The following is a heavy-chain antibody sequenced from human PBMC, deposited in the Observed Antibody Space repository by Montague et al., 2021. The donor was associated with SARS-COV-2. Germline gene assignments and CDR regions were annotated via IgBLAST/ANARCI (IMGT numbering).Heavy chain of an antibody. CDR3: ARDPRFRGSRGYGIDL. CDR2: INTGSSYI. J-gene: IGHJ6*02. D-gene: IGHD1-26*01. Sequence: SLRLSCAASEFTFSDYSMNWVRQAPGKGLEWVPAINTGSSYIYYADSVKGRFTISRDNARNSLFLQLNSLRAEDTAVYYCARDPRFRGSRGYGIDLWGQGTTVTVSS. V-gene: IGHV3-21*01. CDR1: EFTFSDYS.